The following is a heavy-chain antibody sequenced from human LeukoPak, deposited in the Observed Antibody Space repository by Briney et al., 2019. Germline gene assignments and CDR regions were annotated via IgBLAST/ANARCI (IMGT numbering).Heavy chain of an antibody. CDR2: ISAYNGNT. Sequence: ASVKVSCKASGYTFTSYGISWVRQAPGQGLEWMGWISAYNGNTNYAQKLQGRVTMTTDTSTSTAYMELRSLRSDDTAVYYCARDTGYDSSGYRYFDYWGQGTLVTVSS. CDR1: GYTFTSYG. CDR3: ARDTGYDSSGYRYFDY. J-gene: IGHJ4*02. D-gene: IGHD3-22*01. V-gene: IGHV1-18*01.